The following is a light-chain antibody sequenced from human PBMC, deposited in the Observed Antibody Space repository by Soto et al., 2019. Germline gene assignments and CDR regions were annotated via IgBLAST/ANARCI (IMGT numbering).Light chain of an antibody. CDR2: GAS. J-gene: IGKJ5*01. Sequence: EIVWTQSPGTLSLSAGERATLSCRAGQSVSSRYLAWYKQKPGQAPRLIIYGASSRATGIPDRVTGSGSGTEFTLTISRLEPEDFAVYYCQQYGSSPITFGQGTRLEIK. CDR3: QQYGSSPIT. V-gene: IGKV3-20*01. CDR1: QSVSSRY.